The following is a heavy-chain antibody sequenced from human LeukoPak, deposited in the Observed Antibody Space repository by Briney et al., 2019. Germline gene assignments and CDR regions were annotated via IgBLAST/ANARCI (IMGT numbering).Heavy chain of an antibody. CDR2: INHSGST. CDR1: GGSFSGYY. V-gene: IGHV4-34*01. J-gene: IGHJ6*04. D-gene: IGHD2-21*02. CDR3: ARGRRGIGGDLIYGMDV. Sequence: KPSETLSLTCAVYGGSFSGYYWSWIRQPPGKGLEWIGEINHSGSTNYNPSLKSRVTISVDTSKNQFSLELSSVTAADTAVYYCARGRRGIGGDLIYGMDVWGKGTTVTVSS.